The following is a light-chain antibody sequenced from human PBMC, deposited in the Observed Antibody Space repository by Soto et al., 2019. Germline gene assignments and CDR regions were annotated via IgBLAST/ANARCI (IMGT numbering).Light chain of an antibody. V-gene: IGLV2-14*03. CDR3: NYFTRSNSFV. J-gene: IGLJ1*01. Sequence: QSALTQPASVSGSPGQTITISCTGTSCNLGGYNYVSWYQQHPGKVPKLLIYDVSDRPSGVSNRFSVSKSGNSASLTISGLQAEDEADYYCNYFTRSNSFVFGTGTKVTVL. CDR1: SCNLGGYNY. CDR2: DVS.